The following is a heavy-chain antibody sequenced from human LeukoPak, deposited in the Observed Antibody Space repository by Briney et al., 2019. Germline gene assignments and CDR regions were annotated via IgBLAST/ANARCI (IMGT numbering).Heavy chain of an antibody. D-gene: IGHD1-20*01. V-gene: IGHV3-23*01. CDR1: GLTFSSYA. J-gene: IGHJ4*02. CDR2: ISGSGAST. Sequence: GGSLRLSCAAPGLTFSSYAMSWVRQAPGRGLEWVSTISGSGASTYYVDSVKGRFTISRDNSKNTLYLQMISLRAEDTAVYYCAKTITGTLDYWGQGTLVTVSS. CDR3: AKTITGTLDY.